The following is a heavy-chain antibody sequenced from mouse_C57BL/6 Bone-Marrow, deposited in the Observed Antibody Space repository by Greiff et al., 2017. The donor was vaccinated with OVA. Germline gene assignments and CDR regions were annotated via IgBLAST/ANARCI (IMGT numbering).Heavy chain of an antibody. V-gene: IGHV1-50*01. Sequence: VQLQQPGAELVKPGASVKLSCKASGYTFTSYWMQWVKQRPGQGLEWIGEIDPSDSYTNYNQKFKGKATLTVDTSSSTAYMQLSSLTSEDSAVYYCAREVNWYFDVWGTGTTVTVSS. J-gene: IGHJ1*03. CDR1: GYTFTSYW. CDR3: AREVNWYFDV. CDR2: IDPSDSYT. D-gene: IGHD2-2*01.